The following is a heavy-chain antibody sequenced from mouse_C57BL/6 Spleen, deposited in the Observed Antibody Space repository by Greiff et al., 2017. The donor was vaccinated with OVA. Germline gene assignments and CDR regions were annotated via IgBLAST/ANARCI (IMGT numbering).Heavy chain of an antibody. D-gene: IGHD2-1*01. V-gene: IGHV1-69*01. Sequence: QVQLQQPGAELVMPGASVKLSCKASGYTFTSYWMHWVQQRPGQGLEWIGEIDPSDSYTKYNQKFKGKSTLTVDKSSSTAYMQLSSLTSEDCAVCDCARWNYGNYGACFAYWGQGTLVTVSA. CDR1: GYTFTSYW. J-gene: IGHJ3*01. CDR2: IDPSDSYT. CDR3: ARWNYGNYGACFAY.